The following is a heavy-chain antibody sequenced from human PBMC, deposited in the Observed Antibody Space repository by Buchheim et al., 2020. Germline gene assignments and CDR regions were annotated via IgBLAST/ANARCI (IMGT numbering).Heavy chain of an antibody. CDR3: ARHAGSFGYTYYFDF. CDR2: VYYTGSV. D-gene: IGHD3-16*01. Sequence: QVHLQESGPGLVKPSETLSLTCSVSGGSMIPYYWSWIRQSPGKGLEYIGYVYYTGSVTYNSSLKSRVTISVYTSKNQITLSLTSVTAADTAVYFCARHAGSFGYTYYFDFWGQGS. J-gene: IGHJ4*02. CDR1: GGSMIPYY. V-gene: IGHV4-59*08.